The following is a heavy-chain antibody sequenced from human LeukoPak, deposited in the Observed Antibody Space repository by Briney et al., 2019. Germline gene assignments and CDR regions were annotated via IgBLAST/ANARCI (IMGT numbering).Heavy chain of an antibody. CDR1: GYTFTSYG. Sequence: GASVKVSCKASGYTFTSYGISWVRQAPGQGLEWMGIINPSGGSTSYAQKFQGRVTMTRDTSTSTVYMELSSLRSEDTAVYYCARDLDGDYALDYWGQGTLVTVSS. CDR2: INPSGGST. D-gene: IGHD4-17*01. V-gene: IGHV1-46*01. CDR3: ARDLDGDYALDY. J-gene: IGHJ4*02.